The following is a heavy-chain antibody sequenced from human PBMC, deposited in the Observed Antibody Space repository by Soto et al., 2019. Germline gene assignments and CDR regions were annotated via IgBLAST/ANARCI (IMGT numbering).Heavy chain of an antibody. CDR3: ARSYRRYCSGGSCYSYYYYYMDV. D-gene: IGHD2-15*01. CDR1: GGSISSYY. V-gene: IGHV4-59*01. Sequence: SETLSLTCTVSGGSISSYYWSWIRQPPGKGLEWIGYIYYSGSTNYNPSLKSRVTISVDTSKNQCSLKLSSVTAADTAVYYCARSYRRYCSGGSCYSYYYYYMDVWGKGTTVTVSS. J-gene: IGHJ6*03. CDR2: IYYSGST.